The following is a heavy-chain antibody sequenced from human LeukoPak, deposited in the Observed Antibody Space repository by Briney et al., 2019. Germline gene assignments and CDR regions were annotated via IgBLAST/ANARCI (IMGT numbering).Heavy chain of an antibody. D-gene: IGHD3-10*01. J-gene: IGHJ4*02. Sequence: GGSLRLSCAASGFTFSSYWMSWVRQAPGKGLEWVANIKQDGSEKYYVDSVKGRFTVSRDNAKNSLYLQMNSLRAEDTAVYYCASDQFGEFLFDYWGQGTLVTVSS. CDR3: ASDQFGEFLFDY. CDR1: GFTFSSYW. CDR2: IKQDGSEK. V-gene: IGHV3-7*01.